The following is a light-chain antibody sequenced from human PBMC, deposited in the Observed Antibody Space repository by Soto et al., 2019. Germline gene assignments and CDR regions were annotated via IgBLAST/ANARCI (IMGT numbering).Light chain of an antibody. CDR2: LGS. V-gene: IGKV2-28*01. CDR1: QSLQHNNGNTL. J-gene: IGKJ1*01. CDR3: MLALQTPRA. Sequence: EIVMTQSPLSLTVTPGEPASISCKSSQSLQHNNGNTLLDWYMQKPGQSPQLLIYLGSRRAPGAPDRVSGSGSGTDFTLRISTVEADDAAIYYCMLALQTPRAFGQGTKLEI.